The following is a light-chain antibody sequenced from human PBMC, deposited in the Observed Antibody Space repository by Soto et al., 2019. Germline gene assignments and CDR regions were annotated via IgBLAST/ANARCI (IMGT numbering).Light chain of an antibody. CDR2: SAS. CDR1: QSVDTN. V-gene: IGKV3-15*01. J-gene: IGKJ2*01. CDR3: QQYYNWPPYT. Sequence: VMTQSPATLSVSPGDRATLSCRASQSVDTNVVWYQQKPGQPPRLLVHSASIRATGVPARFTGIGSGTDCTLTISGLQSDDFAIYYWQQYYNWPPYTFGQGTRLQIK.